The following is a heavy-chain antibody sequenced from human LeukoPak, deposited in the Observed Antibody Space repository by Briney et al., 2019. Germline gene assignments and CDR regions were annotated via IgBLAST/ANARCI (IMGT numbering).Heavy chain of an antibody. CDR2: VYYSGSA. CDR1: GGSISTYY. D-gene: IGHD6-19*01. V-gene: IGHV4-59*01. CDR3: ARGGWYYFDY. Sequence: PSEALPLTCTVSGGSISTYYWSWIRQPPGKGLEWIGYVYYSGSANYNPSLNSRVTISVDTSKNQFSLNLTSVTAADTAVYYCARGGWYYFDYCGQGTPVTVSP. J-gene: IGHJ4*02.